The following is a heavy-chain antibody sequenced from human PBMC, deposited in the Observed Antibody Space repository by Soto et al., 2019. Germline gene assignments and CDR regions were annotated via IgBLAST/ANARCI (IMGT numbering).Heavy chain of an antibody. Sequence: PSETLSLTCTVSGGSISSYYWSWIRQPPGKGLEWIGYIYYSGSTSYNPSVKSRVTISTDTSKNQFSLKLSSVTAADTAVYYCATYSVGEGGRGYWGQGTLVTVSS. J-gene: IGHJ4*02. CDR2: IYYSGST. CDR1: GGSISSYY. V-gene: IGHV4-59*08. D-gene: IGHD5-12*01. CDR3: ATYSVGEGGRGY.